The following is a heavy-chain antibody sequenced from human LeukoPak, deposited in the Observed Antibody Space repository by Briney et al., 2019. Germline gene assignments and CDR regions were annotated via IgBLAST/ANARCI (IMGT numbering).Heavy chain of an antibody. J-gene: IGHJ4*02. CDR2: IYPGDSDT. D-gene: IGHD4-23*01. V-gene: IGHV5-51*01. CDR1: GYTFTSYW. Sequence: GESLKISCRTSGYTFTSYWIAWLRQMPGKGLEWMGIIYPGDSDTRYSPSFQGQVTISADKSISTAYLQWRSLEASDTAMFYCARLQGSTVVTPIYFDYWGQGSLVTVSS. CDR3: ARLQGSTVVTPIYFDY.